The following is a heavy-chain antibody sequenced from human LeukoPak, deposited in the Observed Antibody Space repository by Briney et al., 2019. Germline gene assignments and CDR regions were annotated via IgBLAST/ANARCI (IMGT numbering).Heavy chain of an antibody. CDR1: GFTFSDYY. Sequence: PGGSLRLSCAASGFTFSDYYMSRIRQAPGKGLEWVSYISSSGSTIYYADSVKGRFTISRDNAKNSLYLQMNSLRAEDTAVYYCARDGVRTADAFDIWGQGTMVTVSS. D-gene: IGHD1-1*01. CDR3: ARDGVRTADAFDI. V-gene: IGHV3-11*04. J-gene: IGHJ3*02. CDR2: ISSSGSTI.